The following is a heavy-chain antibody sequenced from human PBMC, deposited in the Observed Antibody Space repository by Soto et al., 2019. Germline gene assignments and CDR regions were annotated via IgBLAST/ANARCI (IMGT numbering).Heavy chain of an antibody. J-gene: IGHJ6*02. CDR1: GGTFSSYA. V-gene: IGHV1-69*01. D-gene: IGHD6-6*01. CDR3: ARGGSIAARLFGYYCYVMDV. CDR2: LIPIFGTA. Sequence: QVQLGQSGAEVTKPGSSVKVSCKASGGTFSSYAISWVRQAPGQGVEWLGGLIPIFGTANYAQKFQGRVTITSDESTRTADMELSSLSSEDTSVDYCARGGSIAARLFGYYCYVMDVWGQGTTVTVSS.